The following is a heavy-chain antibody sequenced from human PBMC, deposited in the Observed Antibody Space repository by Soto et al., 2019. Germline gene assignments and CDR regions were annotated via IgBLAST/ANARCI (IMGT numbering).Heavy chain of an antibody. D-gene: IGHD3-3*01. J-gene: IGHJ6*04. Sequence: GGSLRLSCAASGFTFSDYYMSWIRQAPGKGLEWVSYISSSGSTIYYADSVKGRFTISRDNAKNSLYLQMNSLRAEDTAVYYCGGFFTFFGVFIPPKDVWGKGPRDTVSS. V-gene: IGHV3-11*01. CDR2: ISSSGSTI. CDR1: GFTFSDYY. CDR3: GGFFTFFGVFIPPKDV.